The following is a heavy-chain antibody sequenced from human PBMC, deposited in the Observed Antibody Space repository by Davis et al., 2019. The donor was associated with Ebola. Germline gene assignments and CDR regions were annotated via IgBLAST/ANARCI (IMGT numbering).Heavy chain of an antibody. CDR3: ARWKIGHEYIDY. D-gene: IGHD1-1*01. Sequence: GGSLRLSCAASGFTFSSYWMSWVRQAPGKGLQWVANIKQDGSEKYYVASVKGRFTISRDNAKNSLYLQMNSLRVEDTALYYCARWKIGHEYIDYWGQGTLVTVSS. J-gene: IGHJ4*02. CDR1: GFTFSSYW. CDR2: IKQDGSEK. V-gene: IGHV3-7*03.